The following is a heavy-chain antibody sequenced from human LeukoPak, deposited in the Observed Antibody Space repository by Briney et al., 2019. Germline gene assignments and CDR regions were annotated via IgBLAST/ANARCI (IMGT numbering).Heavy chain of an antibody. V-gene: IGHV1-69*13. CDR2: IIPIFGTA. CDR1: GGTFSSYA. CDR3: ARGSGPVVPARGIDDY. Sequence: EASVTVSCKASGGTFSSYAISWVRQAPGQGLEWMGGIIPIFGTANYAQKFQGRVTITADESTSTAYMELSSLRSEDTAVYYCARGSGPVVPARGIDDYWGQGTLVTVSS. D-gene: IGHD2-2*01. J-gene: IGHJ4*02.